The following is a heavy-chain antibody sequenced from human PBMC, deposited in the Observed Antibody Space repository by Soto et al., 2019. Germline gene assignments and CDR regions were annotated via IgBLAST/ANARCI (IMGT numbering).Heavy chain of an antibody. CDR1: GGFITNDY. D-gene: IGHD3-9*01. V-gene: IGHV4-59*08. CDR3: ARLLDSLHVDY. Sequence: PSETLSLTCAVSGGFITNDYWSWIRQPPGKGLEWIGYVYNTGSTNYNPSLKSRVTISVDTSKNQFSLKLSSLTAADTAVYYCARLLDSLHVDYWGQGTLVTVSS. CDR2: VYNTGST. J-gene: IGHJ4*02.